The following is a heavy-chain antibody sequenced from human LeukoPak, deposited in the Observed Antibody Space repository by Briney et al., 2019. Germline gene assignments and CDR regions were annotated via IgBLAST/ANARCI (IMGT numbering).Heavy chain of an antibody. J-gene: IGHJ3*02. CDR1: GYTFTNYY. V-gene: IGHV1-46*01. D-gene: IGHD5-24*01. CDR3: ARIRDGYNDAYDI. CDR2: INPGGGNT. Sequence: ASVKVSCKASGYTFTNYYIHWVRQAPGQGLEWMGLINPGGGNTNYAQNFQGRVTMTRDTSASTVYMELSSLRSEDTAIYYSARIRDGYNDAYDISGQGTVVTVPS.